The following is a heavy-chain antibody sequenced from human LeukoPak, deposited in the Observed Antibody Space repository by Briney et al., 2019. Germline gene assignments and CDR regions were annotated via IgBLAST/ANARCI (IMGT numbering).Heavy chain of an antibody. Sequence: ASVTVSCKASGYTFTSYGISWVRQAPGQGLEWMGWISAYNGNTNYAQKLQGRVTMTTDTSTSTAYMELRSLRSDDTAVYYCARALHPRGLTGYYKPIYYYYMDVWGKGTTVTVSS. CDR2: ISAYNGNT. CDR1: GYTFTSYG. V-gene: IGHV1-18*01. J-gene: IGHJ6*03. D-gene: IGHD3-9*01. CDR3: ARALHPRGLTGYYKPIYYYYMDV.